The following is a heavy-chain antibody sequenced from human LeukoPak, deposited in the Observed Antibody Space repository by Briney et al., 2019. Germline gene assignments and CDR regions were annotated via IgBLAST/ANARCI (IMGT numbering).Heavy chain of an antibody. CDR1: GGSFSGYY. Sequence: SETLSLTCAVYGGSFSGYYWSWIRQPPGKGLEWIGEINHSGSTNYNPSLKSRVTISVDTSKNQFSLKLSSVTAADTAVYYCAKCDFTSHSPGDYGGQGTLATVSS. V-gene: IGHV4-34*01. D-gene: IGHD2-2*01. J-gene: IGHJ4*02. CDR2: INHSGST. CDR3: AKCDFTSHSPGDY.